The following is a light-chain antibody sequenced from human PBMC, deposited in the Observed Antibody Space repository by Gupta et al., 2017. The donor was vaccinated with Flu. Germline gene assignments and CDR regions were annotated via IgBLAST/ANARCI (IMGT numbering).Light chain of an antibody. V-gene: IGLV5-45*01. J-gene: IGLJ2*01. CDR2: YKSDSDK. CDR3: GIGHSSAWV. Sequence: QAVLTPPASLSASPGASAILPCPLRSGINVGTSQIYWYQQQPGSPPQYLLTYKSDSDKQQGSGVPARFSGSKDASATAGILLISGRQAEDEDDYYWGIGHSSAWVFGGGTKLTVL. CDR1: SGINVGTSQ.